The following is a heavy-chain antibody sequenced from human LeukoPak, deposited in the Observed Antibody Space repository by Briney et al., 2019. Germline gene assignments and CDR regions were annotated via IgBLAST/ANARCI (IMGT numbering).Heavy chain of an antibody. CDR3: ARVFADIVVVVAATSYYYYMDV. CDR1: GGSFSGYY. D-gene: IGHD2-15*01. Sequence: SETLSLTFAVYGGSFSGYYWSWIRQPPGKGLEWIGEINHSGSTNYNPSLKSRVTISVDTSKNQFSLKLSSVTAADTAVYYCARVFADIVVVVAATSYYYYMDVWGKGTTVTVSS. V-gene: IGHV4-34*01. J-gene: IGHJ6*03. CDR2: INHSGST.